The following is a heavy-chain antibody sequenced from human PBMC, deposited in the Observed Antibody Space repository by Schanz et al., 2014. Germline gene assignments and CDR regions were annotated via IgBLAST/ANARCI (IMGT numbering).Heavy chain of an antibody. J-gene: IGHJ2*01. Sequence: QVQLQESGPGLVKPSGTLSLTCAVSGASISSSNWWSWVRQPPGKGLEWIGEIYHSGNTNYNASLKSRVPISLDTPKTQFSLTLTSLTAADTAVYYCARDTTWRLDLWGRGTLVTVSS. CDR2: IYHSGNT. CDR3: ARDTTWRLDL. CDR1: GASISSSNW. V-gene: IGHV4-4*02. D-gene: IGHD1-1*01.